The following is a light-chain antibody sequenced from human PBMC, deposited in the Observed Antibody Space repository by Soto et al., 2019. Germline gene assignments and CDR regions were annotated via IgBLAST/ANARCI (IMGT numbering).Light chain of an antibody. J-gene: IGLJ1*01. V-gene: IGLV2-23*02. CDR2: EVN. CDR1: SSDVGSYYP. Sequence: QSVLTQPASMSGSPGQSITISCTGTSSDVGSYYPVSWFQQHPGKAPKLIIYEVNKRPSGVSDRFSGSKSGNTASLTISGLQAADEAEYYCCSYAGDTTFFVFGTGTKAPS. CDR3: CSYAGDTTFFV.